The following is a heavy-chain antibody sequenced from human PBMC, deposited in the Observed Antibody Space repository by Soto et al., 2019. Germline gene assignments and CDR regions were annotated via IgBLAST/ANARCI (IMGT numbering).Heavy chain of an antibody. J-gene: IGHJ6*02. CDR3: ARDKDREQVGGNYYYTLDV. CDR1: GDTFDTFA. V-gene: IGHV1-69*12. D-gene: IGHD2-2*01. Sequence: QVQLVQSGAEVVKPGSSVKVSCKASGDTFDTFAISWERQAPGQGLEWMGGIIPIFRTPDYGQKFQGRVTITADESMSTAYMVLSSLRSEDTAVYYCARDKDREQVGGNYYYTLDVWGQGTTVTVSS. CDR2: IIPIFRTP.